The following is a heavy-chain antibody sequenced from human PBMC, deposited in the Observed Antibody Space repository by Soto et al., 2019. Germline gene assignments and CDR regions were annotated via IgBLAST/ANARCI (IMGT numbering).Heavy chain of an antibody. CDR3: ARDHRHGDGLYYFDD. CDR1: GGSISSSTYY. Sequence: SETLYLTCTVSGGSISSSTYYWGWMRQPPGKGLEWIASFFIGGNTYYNPSLQSRVTISIDTSKNQVSLKVNSVTAADTAVYYCARDHRHGDGLYYFDDSGQGTPVTGSA. D-gene: IGHD4-17*01. CDR2: FFIGGNT. J-gene: IGHJ4*02. V-gene: IGHV4-39*07.